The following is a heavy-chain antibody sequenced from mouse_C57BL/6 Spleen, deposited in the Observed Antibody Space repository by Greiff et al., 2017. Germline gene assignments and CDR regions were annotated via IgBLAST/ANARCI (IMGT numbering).Heavy chain of an antibody. V-gene: IGHV1-69*01. J-gene: IGHJ2*01. CDR2: IDPSDSYT. D-gene: IGHD2-3*01. Sequence: QVQLQQPGAELVMPGASVKLSCKASGYTFTSYWMHWVKQRPGQGLEWIGEIDPSDSYTNYNQKFKGKSTLTVDKSSSTAYMQLSSLTSEDSAVYYCARRPMIYDGYYFDYWGQGTTLTVSS. CDR1: GYTFTSYW. CDR3: ARRPMIYDGYYFDY.